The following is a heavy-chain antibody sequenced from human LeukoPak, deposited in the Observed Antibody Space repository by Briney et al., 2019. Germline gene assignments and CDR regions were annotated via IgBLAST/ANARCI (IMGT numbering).Heavy chain of an antibody. CDR2: NLYTGIT. CDR1: GGSISSHY. D-gene: IGHD2-2*02. Sequence: SETLSLTCTVSGGSISSHYWSWIRQPPGKGLEWIGYNLYTGITDYNPSLKSRVTISVDTSKNQFSLLLTSVTAADTAVYYCARDLAHPAIVDYWGQGTLVTVSS. V-gene: IGHV4-59*11. CDR3: ARDLAHPAIVDY. J-gene: IGHJ4*02.